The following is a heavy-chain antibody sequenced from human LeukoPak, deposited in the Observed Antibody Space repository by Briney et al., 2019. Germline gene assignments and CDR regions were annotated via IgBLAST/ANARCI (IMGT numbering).Heavy chain of an antibody. V-gene: IGHV3-23*01. D-gene: IGHD6-19*01. Sequence: GGSLRLSCAASGFTFGSYAMYWVRQAPGKGLEWVSGISGSGGSTFYADSVKGRFTISRDNSENTVYLQMNSLRADDTAIYYCAKTTAGYSSGRYPGWPVDYWGQGTLVTVSS. CDR2: ISGSGGST. CDR1: GFTFGSYA. J-gene: IGHJ4*02. CDR3: AKTTAGYSSGRYPGWPVDY.